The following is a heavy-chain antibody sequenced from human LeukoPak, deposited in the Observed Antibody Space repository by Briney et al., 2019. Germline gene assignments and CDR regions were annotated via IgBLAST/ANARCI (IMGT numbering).Heavy chain of an antibody. CDR2: ITSSSRYI. Sequence: PGGSLTLSCAASGFIFSTYEMNWVRPAPGKGLEWVSSITSSSRYIYYAASLKGRFHISRHSARNSLFLQMNSLRAEPRIVFCGARDMQVKTRLWFGMDVWGKWTTVTVSS. J-gene: IGHJ6*03. CDR1: GFIFSTYE. CDR3: ARDMQVKTRLWFGMDV. V-gene: IGHV3-21*01. D-gene: IGHD2-21*01.